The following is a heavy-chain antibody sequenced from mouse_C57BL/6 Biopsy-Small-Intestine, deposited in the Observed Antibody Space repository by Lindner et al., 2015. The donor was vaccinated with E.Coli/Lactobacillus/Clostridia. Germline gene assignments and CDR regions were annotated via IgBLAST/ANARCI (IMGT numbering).Heavy chain of an antibody. Sequence: VQLQESGAEPVRPGSSVNLSCKASGYTFTSYWMHWVKQRPIQGLEWIGTIDPSDNETHFNQKFKDKATLTVDKSSSTAYMQLSGLTSEDSAVYFCARSDSFLYFDYWGQGTTLTVSS. D-gene: IGHD2-12*01. CDR2: IDPSDNET. J-gene: IGHJ2*01. CDR1: GYTFTSYW. V-gene: IGHV1-52*01. CDR3: ARSDSFLYFDY.